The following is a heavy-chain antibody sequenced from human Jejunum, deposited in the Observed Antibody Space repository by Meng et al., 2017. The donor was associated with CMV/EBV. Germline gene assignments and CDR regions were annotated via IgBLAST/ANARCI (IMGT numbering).Heavy chain of an antibody. J-gene: IGHJ4*02. CDR3: AAGAGMTDSDY. V-gene: IGHV3-15*01. CDR1: GFTFADAW. D-gene: IGHD1-1*01. Sequence: SGFTFADAWMSWVRQAPGKGLEWVGRIKRRVDGGATDFGASVKGRFAISRDDSKNTLYLDMRGLKIEDTAIYYCAAGAGMTDSDYWGQGTRVTVSS. CDR2: IKRRVDGGAT.